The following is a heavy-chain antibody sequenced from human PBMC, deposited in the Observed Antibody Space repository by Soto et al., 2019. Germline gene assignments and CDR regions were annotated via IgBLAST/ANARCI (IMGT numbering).Heavy chain of an antibody. CDR3: ARSDYYYYAMDV. CDR2: MFSNDER. J-gene: IGHJ6*02. CDR1: GFSLSNVRMG. V-gene: IGHV2-26*01. Sequence: QVTLKESGPVLVKPTETLTLTCTVSGFSLSNVRMGVSWILQPPGKALEWLAHMFSNDERSYSTSQRSRLTISRDTSKSQVVLTMTNMDPVDTATYYCARSDYYYYAMDVWGQGTTVTVSS.